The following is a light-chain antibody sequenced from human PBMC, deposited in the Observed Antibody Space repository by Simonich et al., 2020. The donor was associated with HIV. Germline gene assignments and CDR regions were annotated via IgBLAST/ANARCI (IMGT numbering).Light chain of an antibody. CDR1: QSVSGRY. CDR3: QQYGSSPWT. V-gene: IGKV3-20*01. Sequence: EIVLTQSPGTLSLSPGERATLSCRASQSVSGRYLAWYQQKPGQAPRLLIYGASSRATGIPDRFSGSGTGTDFTLTISRLEPEDFAVYYCQQYGSSPWTFGQGTKVEIK. CDR2: GAS. J-gene: IGKJ1*01.